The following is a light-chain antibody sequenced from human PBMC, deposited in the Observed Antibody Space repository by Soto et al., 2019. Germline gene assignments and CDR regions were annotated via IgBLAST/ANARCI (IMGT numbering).Light chain of an antibody. CDR2: EVS. J-gene: IGLJ2*01. V-gene: IGLV2-14*01. CDR3: SSYTSSNTLV. Sequence: QSALTQPASVSGSPGQSITISCTGTSSDVGAYNYVSWYQQHPGKAPKLMIFEVSDRPSGVSNRFSGSKSGNTASLTISGLQAKDEADYYCSSYTSSNTLVFGGGTKLTV. CDR1: SSDVGAYNY.